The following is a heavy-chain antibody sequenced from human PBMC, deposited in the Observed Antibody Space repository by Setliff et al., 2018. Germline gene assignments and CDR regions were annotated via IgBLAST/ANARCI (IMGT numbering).Heavy chain of an antibody. CDR1: RFTFSNYW. V-gene: IGHV3-7*01. CDR2: IKEDGSEK. D-gene: IGHD5-12*01. CDR3: ARVGATAQVIDY. J-gene: IGHJ4*02. Sequence: GSLRLSCAASRFTFSNYWMSWVRQAPGKGLEWVANIKEDGSEKYYVDSVKGRFTISRDNAKNTLYLQMNSLRAEDTAVYYCARVGATAQVIDYWGQGTLVTVSS.